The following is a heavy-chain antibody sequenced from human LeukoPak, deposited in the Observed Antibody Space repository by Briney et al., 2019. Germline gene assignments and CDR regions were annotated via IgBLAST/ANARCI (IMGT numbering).Heavy chain of an antibody. J-gene: IGHJ4*02. CDR2: VYYSGST. Sequence: SETLSLTCTVSGDFITAYYWSWIRQPPGKGLEWIGYVYYSGSTEYNPSLRSRVTISLEMSKRQFSLNLTSVTAADKAVYYCASNTGTVFDYWGQGALVTVSS. V-gene: IGHV4-59*01. CDR1: GDFITAYY. CDR3: ASNTGTVFDY. D-gene: IGHD7-27*01.